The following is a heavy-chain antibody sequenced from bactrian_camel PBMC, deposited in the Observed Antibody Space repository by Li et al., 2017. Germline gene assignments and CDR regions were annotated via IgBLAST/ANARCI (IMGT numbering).Heavy chain of an antibody. CDR1: GYITSRRC. Sequence: VQLVESGGGSVQAGGSLRLSCFAPGYITSRRCLGWFRQAPGNECESVSSISSGGSTYYAGSVAGRFTISQDNAKNTVFLQMNSLKPEDTAVYSCAATDLFEGDPGFERCGGSDYWGQGTQVTVS. V-gene: IGHV3S53*01. J-gene: IGHJ4*01. CDR2: ISSGGST. D-gene: IGHD2*01. CDR3: AATDLFEGDPGFERCGGSDY.